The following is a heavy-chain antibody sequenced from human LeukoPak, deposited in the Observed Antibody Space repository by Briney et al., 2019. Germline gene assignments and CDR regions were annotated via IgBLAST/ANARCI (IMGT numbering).Heavy chain of an antibody. V-gene: IGHV4-59*01. Sequence: PSETLSLTCTVSGGSISSYYWSWIRQPPGKGLEWIGYIYYSGSTNYNPSLKSRVTISVDTSKNQFSLKLSSVTAADTAVYYCARDLYSGVFDYWGQGTLVTVSS. CDR2: IYYSGST. J-gene: IGHJ4*02. D-gene: IGHD1-26*01. CDR3: ARDLYSGVFDY. CDR1: GGSISSYY.